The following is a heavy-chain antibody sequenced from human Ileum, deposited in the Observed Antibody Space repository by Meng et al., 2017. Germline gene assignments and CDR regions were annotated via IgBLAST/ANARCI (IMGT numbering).Heavy chain of an antibody. CDR2: IEGNGRHI. J-gene: IGHJ4*02. CDR1: GFPFSTYW. D-gene: IGHD3-10*01. Sequence: GGSLRLSCAASGFPFSTYWMSWVRQAPGKGLEWVANIEGNGRHIYYVDSVKGRFVISRDNAKSSLYLQMNSLRVEDTAVYYCVYLVGSGSYYPPTNFWGQGTLVTVSS. CDR3: VYLVGSGSYYPPTNF. V-gene: IGHV3-7*01.